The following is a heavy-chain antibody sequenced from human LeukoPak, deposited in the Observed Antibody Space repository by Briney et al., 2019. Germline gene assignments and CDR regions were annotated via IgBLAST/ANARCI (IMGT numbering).Heavy chain of an antibody. D-gene: IGHD6-19*01. CDR1: GGSISSGSYY. J-gene: IGHJ3*02. CDR3: ASHRTYTVAVGFDI. CDR2: IYYSGST. V-gene: IGHV4-61*01. Sequence: SETLSLTCTVSGGSISSGSYYWSWIRQPPGKGLEWIGYIYYSGSTNYNPSLKSRVTISVDTSKNQFSLKLSSVTAADTAVYYCASHRTYTVAVGFDIWGQGIMVTVSS.